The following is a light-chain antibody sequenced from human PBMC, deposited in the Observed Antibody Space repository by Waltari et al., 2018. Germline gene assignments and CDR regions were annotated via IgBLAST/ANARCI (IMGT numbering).Light chain of an antibody. CDR3: QVWGDDSGPYVI. J-gene: IGLJ2*01. Sequence: SYVLTQPPSMSVAPGKTARITCGGSNIGGKSVQWYQKPGQAPVLVMHYNTDRPSGIPGRFSGSNSGNTATLTINRVEAGDEADYYCQVWGDDSGPYVIFGGGTKLTVL. V-gene: IGLV3-21*04. CDR2: YNT. CDR1: NIGGKS.